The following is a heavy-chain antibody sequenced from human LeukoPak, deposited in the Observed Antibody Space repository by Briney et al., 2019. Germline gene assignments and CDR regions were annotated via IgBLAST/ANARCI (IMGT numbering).Heavy chain of an antibody. CDR1: GGSFSGSY. Sequence: PSETLSLTCRVDGGSFSGSYWTWLHQPPGKGPEWIGEINQSGSANYSPSLKNRVTISRDTSRNQFSLRLSSVTAADTAIYYCARVVIYGGDYYMDVWGKGTTVTVSS. V-gene: IGHV4-34*01. J-gene: IGHJ6*03. CDR2: INQSGSA. D-gene: IGHD3-16*01. CDR3: ARVVIYGGDYYMDV.